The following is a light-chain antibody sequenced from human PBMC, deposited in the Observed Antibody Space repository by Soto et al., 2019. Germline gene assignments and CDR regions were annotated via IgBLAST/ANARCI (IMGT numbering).Light chain of an antibody. J-gene: IGKJ4*01. V-gene: IGKV3-20*01. Sequence: EIVLTQSPGTLSLSPGERATLSCRASQSVSSSYLAWYQQKPGQAPRLLIYGASSRATGIPDRFSGSGSGTDLTITISRLEPEDFAVYYCQQYGSSLRTFGGGTKVEIK. CDR2: GAS. CDR1: QSVSSSY. CDR3: QQYGSSLRT.